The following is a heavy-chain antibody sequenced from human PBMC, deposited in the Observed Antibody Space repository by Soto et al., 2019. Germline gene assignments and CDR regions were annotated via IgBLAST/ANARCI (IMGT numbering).Heavy chain of an antibody. CDR3: AREKLTGDVGYYYYGMDV. CDR2: IIPIFGTA. V-gene: IGHV1-69*01. J-gene: IGHJ6*02. Sequence: QVQLVQSGAEVKKPGSSVKVSCKASGGTFSSYAISWVRQAPGQGLEWMGGIIPIFGTANYAQKFQGRVTITADESTSTAYMELSSLRAEDTAVYYCAREKLTGDVGYYYYGMDVWGQGTTVTVSS. D-gene: IGHD7-27*01. CDR1: GGTFSSYA.